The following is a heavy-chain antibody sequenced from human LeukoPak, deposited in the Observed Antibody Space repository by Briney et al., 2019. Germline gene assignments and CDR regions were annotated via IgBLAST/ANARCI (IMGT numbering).Heavy chain of an antibody. CDR3: ARRGYGSGSYRN. J-gene: IGHJ4*02. D-gene: IGHD3-10*01. CDR2: IYYSGST. CDR1: GGSISSSSYY. Sequence: SETLSLTCTVSGGSISSSSYYWGWIRQPPGKGPEWIGSIYYSGSTYYNPSLKSRVTISVDTSKNQFSLQLSSVTAADTAVYYCARRGYGSGSYRNWGQGTLVIVSS. V-gene: IGHV4-39*01.